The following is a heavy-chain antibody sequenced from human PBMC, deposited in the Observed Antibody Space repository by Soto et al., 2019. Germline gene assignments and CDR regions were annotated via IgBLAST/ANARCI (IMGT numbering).Heavy chain of an antibody. CDR2: IKQDGSEK. J-gene: IGHJ4*02. Sequence: GGSLRLSCAASGFTFSSYWMSWVRQAPGKGLEWVANIKQDGSEKYYVDSVKGRFTISRDNAKNSLYLQMNSLRAEDTAVYYGATLGGMYYFDYWGQGTLVTVSS. CDR1: GFTFSSYW. V-gene: IGHV3-7*03. CDR3: ATLGGMYYFDY. D-gene: IGHD3-10*01.